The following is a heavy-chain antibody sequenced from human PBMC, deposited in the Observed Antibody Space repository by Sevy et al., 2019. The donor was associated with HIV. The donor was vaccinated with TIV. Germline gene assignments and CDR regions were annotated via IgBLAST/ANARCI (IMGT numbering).Heavy chain of an antibody. D-gene: IGHD6-19*01. Sequence: GGSLRLSCAASGFTFSSYAMSWVRQAPGKELEWVSAISGSGGSTYYADSVKGRFTISRDNSKNTLYLQMNSLRAEDTAVYYCDRSQWLVWDAFDIWGQGTMVTVSS. V-gene: IGHV3-23*01. CDR2: ISGSGGST. J-gene: IGHJ3*02. CDR1: GFTFSSYA. CDR3: DRSQWLVWDAFDI.